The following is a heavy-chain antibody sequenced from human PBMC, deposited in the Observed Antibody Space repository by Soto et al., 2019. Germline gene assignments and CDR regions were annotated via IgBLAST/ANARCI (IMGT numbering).Heavy chain of an antibody. J-gene: IGHJ4*02. Sequence: EVQLVESGGGLVQPGGSLRLSCAASGFTFSSYEMNWVRQAPGKGLEWVSGISERGDTTHYAESVKGRFTISRDTSKNTLYLQLNTLRADDTAVYYCAKDKPGTTSFDCWGQGTLVTVSS. CDR3: AKDKPGTTSFDC. CDR2: ISERGDTT. V-gene: IGHV3-23*04. D-gene: IGHD1-1*01. CDR1: GFTFSSYE.